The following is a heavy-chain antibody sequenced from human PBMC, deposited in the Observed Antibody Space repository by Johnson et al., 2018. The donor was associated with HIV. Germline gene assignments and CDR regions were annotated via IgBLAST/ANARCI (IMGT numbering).Heavy chain of an antibody. CDR2: ISGSGGST. V-gene: IGHV3-23*04. J-gene: IGHJ3*02. Sequence: VQLVESGGGLVQPGGSLRLSCAASGFTFSSYAMSLVRQAPGKGLEWVSAISGSGGSTYYADSVKGRFTISRDNSKNTLYLKMNSLRAEDTAVYYCAKDLGITVAGRGGLDAFDIWGQGTMVTVSS. D-gene: IGHD6-19*01. CDR1: GFTFSSYA. CDR3: AKDLGITVAGRGGLDAFDI.